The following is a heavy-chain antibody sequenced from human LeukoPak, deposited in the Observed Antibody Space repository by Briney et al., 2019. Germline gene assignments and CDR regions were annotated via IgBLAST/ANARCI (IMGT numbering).Heavy chain of an antibody. D-gene: IGHD1/OR15-1a*01. CDR1: GFTFSSYW. J-gene: IGHJ6*02. V-gene: IGHV3-7*03. Sequence: TGGSLRLSCAASGFTFSSYWMSWVRQAPGKGLEWVANIKQDGSEKYYVDSVKGRFTISRDNSKNTLYLQMNSLRADDTAVYYCAREAVMPVAPVKIGTSDRPLYEYYGLDVWGQGTTVTVS. CDR2: IKQDGSEK. CDR3: AREAVMPVAPVKIGTSDRPLYEYYGLDV.